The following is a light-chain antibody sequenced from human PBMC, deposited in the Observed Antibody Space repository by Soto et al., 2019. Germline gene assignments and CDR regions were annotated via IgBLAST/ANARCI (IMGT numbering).Light chain of an antibody. CDR3: QQYNSYPYT. Sequence: DIQMTQSPSTLSASVGDRVTITCRASQSISSWLAWYQQKPGKAPKLLIYDASSLESGVPSRFSGSGSGTEFTPTISSLQPDDLATYYCQQYNSYPYTYGHGTKLEIK. J-gene: IGKJ2*01. CDR1: QSISSW. V-gene: IGKV1-5*01. CDR2: DAS.